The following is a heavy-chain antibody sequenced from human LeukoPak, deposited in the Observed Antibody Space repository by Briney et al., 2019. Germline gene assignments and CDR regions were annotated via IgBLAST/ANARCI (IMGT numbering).Heavy chain of an antibody. V-gene: IGHV1-69*05. J-gene: IGHJ6*02. D-gene: IGHD1-26*01. CDR3: ARDNGGSYPYYYYYGMDV. CDR1: GGTFSSYA. CDR2: IIPIFGTA. Sequence: ASVKVSCKASGGTFSSYAISWVRQAPGQGLEWMGGIIPIFGTANYAQKFQGRVTITTDESTSTAYMELSSLRSEDTAVYYCARDNGGSYPYYYYYGMDVWGQGTTVTVSS.